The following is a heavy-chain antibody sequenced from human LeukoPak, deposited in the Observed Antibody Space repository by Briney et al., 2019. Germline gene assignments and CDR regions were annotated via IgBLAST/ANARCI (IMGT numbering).Heavy chain of an antibody. V-gene: IGHV3-33*08. CDR2: IWYDGTNK. J-gene: IGHJ4*02. CDR3: ARSRNYYDSSGYDY. CDR1: GFTFSSYG. Sequence: GKSLRLSCAASGFTFSSYGMQWVRQAPGKGLEWVAVIWYDGTNKYYADSVKGRFTISRDNSMNTVYLETNSLRAEDTAVYYCARSRNYYDSSGYDYWGQGTLVTVSS. D-gene: IGHD3-22*01.